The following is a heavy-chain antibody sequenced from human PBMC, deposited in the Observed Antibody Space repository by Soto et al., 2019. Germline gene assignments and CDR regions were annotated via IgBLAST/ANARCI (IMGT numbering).Heavy chain of an antibody. V-gene: IGHV1-2*02. CDR3: AREGSIAAPEFRAFDI. CDR2: INPNSGGT. CDR1: GYTFTGYY. J-gene: IGHJ3*02. D-gene: IGHD6-13*01. Sequence: GASVKVSCKASGYTFTGYYMHWVRQAPGQGLEWMGWINPNSGGTNYAQKFQGRVTMTRDTSISTAYMELSRLRSDDTAVYYCAREGSIAAPEFRAFDIWGQGTMVTV.